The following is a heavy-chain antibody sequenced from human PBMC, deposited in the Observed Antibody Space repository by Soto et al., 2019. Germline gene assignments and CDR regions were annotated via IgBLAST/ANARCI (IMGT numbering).Heavy chain of an antibody. D-gene: IGHD3-10*01. CDR2: IYYSGST. V-gene: IGHV4-31*03. J-gene: IGHJ5*02. Sequence: SETLSLTCTVYGGSISSGGYYWSWIRQHPGKGLEWIGYIYYSGSTYYNPSLKSRVTISVDTSKNQFSLKLSSVTAADTAVYYCARDVRPYYYGSGSYGWFDPWGQGTLVTVSS. CDR1: GGSISSGGYY. CDR3: ARDVRPYYYGSGSYGWFDP.